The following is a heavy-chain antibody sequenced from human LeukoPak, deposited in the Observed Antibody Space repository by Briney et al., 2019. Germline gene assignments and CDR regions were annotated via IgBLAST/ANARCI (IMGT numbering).Heavy chain of an antibody. D-gene: IGHD6-19*01. CDR2: IIPIFGTA. V-gene: IGHV1-69*06. J-gene: IGHJ5*02. CDR3: ARDRGIAVAGIRNWFDP. CDR1: GVTFSNFA. Sequence: SVKVSCKASGVTFSNFAISWVRQAPGQGLEWMGGIIPIFGTANYAQKFQGRVTITADKSTSTAYMELSSLRSEDTAVYYCARDRGIAVAGIRNWFDPWGQGTLVTVSS.